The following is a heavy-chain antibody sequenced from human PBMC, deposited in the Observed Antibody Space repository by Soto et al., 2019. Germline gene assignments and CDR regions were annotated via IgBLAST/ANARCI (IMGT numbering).Heavy chain of an antibody. J-gene: IGHJ5*02. CDR3: ARYEIAAAAKRTGWFAP. V-gene: IGHV4-30-4*01. CDR2: IYYSGST. D-gene: IGHD6-13*01. CDR1: GGSISSGDYY. Sequence: PSETLSLTCTVSGGSISSGDYYWSWIRQPPGKGLEWIGYIYYSGSTYYNPSLKSRVTISVDTSKNQFSLKLSSVTAADTAVYYCARYEIAAAAKRTGWFAPGGQGTLVTSPQ.